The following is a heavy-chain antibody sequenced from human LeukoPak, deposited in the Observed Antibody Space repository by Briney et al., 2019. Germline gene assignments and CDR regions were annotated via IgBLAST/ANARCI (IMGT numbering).Heavy chain of an antibody. Sequence: PSETLSLTCTVSGGSISSGGYYWSWIRQHPGKGLEWIGNIYYSGSTYYNPSLKSRVIISVDTSKNQFSLKVCSVTAADTAVYYCARDTTLDYWGQGTLVTVSS. CDR2: IYYSGST. D-gene: IGHD1-1*01. CDR1: GGSISSGGYY. V-gene: IGHV4-31*03. CDR3: ARDTTLDY. J-gene: IGHJ4*02.